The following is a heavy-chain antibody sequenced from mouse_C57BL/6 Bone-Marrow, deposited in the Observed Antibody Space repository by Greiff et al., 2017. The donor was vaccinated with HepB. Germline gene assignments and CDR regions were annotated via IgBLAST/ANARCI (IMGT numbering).Heavy chain of an antibody. V-gene: IGHV1-69*01. CDR1: GYTFTSYW. CDR3: ATREDDYDGVLYYYAMDY. CDR2: IDPSDSYT. Sequence: QVQLQQPGAELVMPGASVKLSCKASGYTFTSYWMHWVKQRPGQGLEWIGEIDPSDSYTNYNQKFKGKSTLTVDKSSSTAYMQLSSLTSEDSAVYYCATREDDYDGVLYYYAMDYWGQGTSVTVSS. J-gene: IGHJ4*01. D-gene: IGHD2-4*01.